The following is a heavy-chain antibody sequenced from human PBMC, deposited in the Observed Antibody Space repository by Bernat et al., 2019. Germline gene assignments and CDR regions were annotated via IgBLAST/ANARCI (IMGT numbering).Heavy chain of an antibody. CDR1: GFTFSSYA. V-gene: IGHV3-23*01. CDR2: LGRSGGST. J-gene: IGHJ4*02. CDR3: AMPLGANYFDY. D-gene: IGHD1-26*01. Sequence: EVQLLESGGGLVQPGGSLRLSCAASGFTFSSYAMSWVRQAPGKGLEWVSALGRSGGSTFYTDSVKGRFTISRDNSKNTLYLQLNSLRAEDTAVYYCAMPLGANYFDYWGQGTLVTVSS.